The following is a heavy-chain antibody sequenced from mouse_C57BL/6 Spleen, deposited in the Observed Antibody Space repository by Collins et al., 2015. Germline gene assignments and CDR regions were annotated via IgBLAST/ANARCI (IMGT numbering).Heavy chain of an antibody. D-gene: IGHD2-3*01. V-gene: IGHV1-62-2*01. CDR1: GYTFTEYT. CDR3: ARRGDGYYYAMDY. J-gene: IGHJ4*01. Sequence: QVQLQQSGAELVKPGASVKLSCKASGYTFTEYTIHWVKQRSGQGLEWIEWFYPGSGSIKYNEKFKDKATLTADKSSTVYMELSRLTSEDSAVYFCARRGDGYYYAMDYWGQGTSVTVSS. CDR2: FYPGSGSI.